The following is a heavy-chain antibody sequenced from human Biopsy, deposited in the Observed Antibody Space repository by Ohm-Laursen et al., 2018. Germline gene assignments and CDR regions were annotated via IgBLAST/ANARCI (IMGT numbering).Heavy chain of an antibody. V-gene: IGHV4-4*08. CDR3: ARHDRSGYWGLDY. CDR1: GGSLNNHY. CDR2: IYSSGRT. Sequence: SETLSLTCSVSGGSLNNHYWSWIRQSPGKGLEWLAYIYSSGRTNYNPSLKGRIIVSVDTSKNQLSLKVTSVTATDTAMYYCARHDRSGYWGLDYWGQGALVTVSA. D-gene: IGHD3-22*01. J-gene: IGHJ4*02.